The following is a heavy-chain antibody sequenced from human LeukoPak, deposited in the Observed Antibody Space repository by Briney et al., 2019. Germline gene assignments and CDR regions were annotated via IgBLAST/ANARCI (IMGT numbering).Heavy chain of an antibody. CDR1: GSIFTSYW. V-gene: IGHV5-51*01. D-gene: IGHD5-24*01. CDR3: ARHDDGDGYSGFDAFDI. CDR2: IYPGDSDT. J-gene: IGHJ3*02. Sequence: KPGXSLQISCQGSGSIFTSYWIGGGRQLPGKGVEWMGIIYPGDSDTRYSPSFQGQVTISADKSISTAYLQWSSLKASDTAMYYCARHDDGDGYSGFDAFDIWGQGTMVTVSS.